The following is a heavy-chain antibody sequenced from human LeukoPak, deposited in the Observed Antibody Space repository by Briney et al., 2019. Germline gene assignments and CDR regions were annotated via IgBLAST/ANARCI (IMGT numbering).Heavy chain of an antibody. Sequence: SETLSLTCTVSGGSISSSSYYWGWIRQPPGKGLEWIGSIYYSGSTYYNPSLKSRVTISIDTSKNQFSLKLSPVTAADTAVYYCPKDLSDYYGSGSYRPIDAFDIWGQGTMVTVSS. CDR3: PKDLSDYYGSGSYRPIDAFDI. CDR1: GGSISSSSYY. V-gene: IGHV4-39*07. D-gene: IGHD3-10*01. CDR2: IYYSGST. J-gene: IGHJ3*02.